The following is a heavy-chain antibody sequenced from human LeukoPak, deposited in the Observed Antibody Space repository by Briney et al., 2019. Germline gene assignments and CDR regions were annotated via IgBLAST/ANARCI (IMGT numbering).Heavy chain of an antibody. CDR1: EYIFSNYW. Sequence: GESLKISCKGSEYIFSNYWIAWVRQMPGKGLEWLGIIYPGDPDTRYSPSFQGQVTISADKSISTAYLQWSSLKASDTAMYYCARRGNSALYYYYGMDVWGQGTTVTVSS. CDR3: ARRGNSALYYYYGMDV. D-gene: IGHD1-1*01. CDR2: IYPGDPDT. V-gene: IGHV5-51*01. J-gene: IGHJ6*02.